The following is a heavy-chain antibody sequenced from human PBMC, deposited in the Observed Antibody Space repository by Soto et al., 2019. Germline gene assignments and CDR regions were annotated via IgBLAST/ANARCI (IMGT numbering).Heavy chain of an antibody. CDR3: AKDGNWLDVYFDV. CDR1: GIEFSNYA. J-gene: IGHJ4*02. Sequence: SLRLSCVASGIEFSNYAMSWVRQAPGKGLEWVSISSASGRSRYHADSVKGRFTISRDNSKNTLYLHMTNLRAEDTAVYYCAKDGNWLDVYFDVWGQGTPVTVSS. V-gene: IGHV3-23*01. D-gene: IGHD6-19*01. CDR2: SSASGRSR.